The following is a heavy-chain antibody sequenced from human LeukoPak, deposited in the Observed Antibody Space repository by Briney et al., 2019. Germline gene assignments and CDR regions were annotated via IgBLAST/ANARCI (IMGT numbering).Heavy chain of an antibody. V-gene: IGHV3-23*01. CDR2: ISGSGFIT. D-gene: IGHD1-26*01. CDR3: ANEGGVGATFVYPCDI. CDR1: GFTFSNYA. Sequence: GGSLRLSCAASGFTFSNYAMSWVRQAPGKGLEWVSAISGSGFITYYADSVKGRFTISRDNSRDTLYLQMNSLRAEDTAVYYCANEGGVGATFVYPCDIWGQGTMVTVSS. J-gene: IGHJ3*02.